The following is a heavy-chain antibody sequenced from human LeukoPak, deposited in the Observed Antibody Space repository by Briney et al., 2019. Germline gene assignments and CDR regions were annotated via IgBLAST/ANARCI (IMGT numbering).Heavy chain of an antibody. J-gene: IGHJ4*02. CDR1: GDSISSSSYY. CDR3: ARSEWLVRGGDDY. Sequence: PSETLSLTCNVSGDSISSSSYYWGWIRQPPGKGLEWIGSIYYSGSTYYNPSLKSRVTISVDTSKNQFSLKMTSVTAADTAVYYCARSEWLVRGGDDYWGQGTLVIVSS. D-gene: IGHD6-19*01. CDR2: IYYSGST. V-gene: IGHV4-39*01.